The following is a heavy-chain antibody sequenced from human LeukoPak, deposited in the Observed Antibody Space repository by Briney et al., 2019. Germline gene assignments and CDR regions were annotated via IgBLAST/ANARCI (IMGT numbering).Heavy chain of an antibody. Sequence: SETLSLTCTVSGGSISSYYWSWIRQPPGKGLEWIGYIYYSGSSNYNPSLKSRVTISVDTSKNQFSLKLSSVTAADTAVYYCARARWLRFGPTNLDAFDIWGQGTMVTVSS. D-gene: IGHD5-12*01. CDR3: ARARWLRFGPTNLDAFDI. V-gene: IGHV4-59*01. J-gene: IGHJ3*02. CDR1: GGSISSYY. CDR2: IYYSGSS.